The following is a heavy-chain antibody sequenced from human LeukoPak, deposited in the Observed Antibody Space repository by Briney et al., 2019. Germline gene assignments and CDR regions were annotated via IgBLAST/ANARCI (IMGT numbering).Heavy chain of an antibody. CDR1: GFTFRTYA. D-gene: IGHD7-27*01. J-gene: IGHJ4*02. CDR2: MGGSGTSI. Sequence: GGSLRLSCETSGFTFRTYAMNWVRQAPGKGLEWVSSMGGSGTSIYYADSVKGRFTISRDNAKNSLYLQMNSLRVDDTAVYYCAREKPGDLGKAFHYWAQETLVPVSS. V-gene: IGHV3-21*01. CDR3: AREKPGDLGKAFHY.